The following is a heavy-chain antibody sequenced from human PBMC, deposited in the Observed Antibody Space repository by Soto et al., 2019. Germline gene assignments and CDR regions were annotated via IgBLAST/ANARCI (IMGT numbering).Heavy chain of an antibody. CDR1: GFTFISYW. V-gene: IGHV3-7*03. D-gene: IGHD3-9*01. Sequence: PGGSLRLSCAASGFTFISYWMSWVRQAPGKGLEWVANIKQDGSEKYYVDSVKGRFTISRDNAKNSLYLQMNSLRAEDTAVYYCARVVGGYDILTGYYGWFDHWGQGTLVTVSS. CDR3: ARVVGGYDILTGYYGWFDH. J-gene: IGHJ5*02. CDR2: IKQDGSEK.